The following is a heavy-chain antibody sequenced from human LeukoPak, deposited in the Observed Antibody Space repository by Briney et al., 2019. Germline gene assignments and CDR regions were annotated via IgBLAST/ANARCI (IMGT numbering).Heavy chain of an antibody. CDR1: GGSISSYY. CDR2: IYYSGST. Sequence: TSETLSLTCTVSGGSISSYYWGWIRQPPGKGLEWIGSIYYSGSTYFNPSLKSRVTISVDTSKTQFSLKLSSVTAADTAVYYCARQWSSLTFDYWGQGTLVTVSS. D-gene: IGHD6-13*01. V-gene: IGHV4-39*01. CDR3: ARQWSSLTFDY. J-gene: IGHJ4*02.